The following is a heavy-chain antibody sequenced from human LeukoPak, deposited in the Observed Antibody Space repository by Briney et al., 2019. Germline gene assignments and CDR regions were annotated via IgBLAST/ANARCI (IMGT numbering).Heavy chain of an antibody. Sequence: PGGSLRLSCAASGFTFSSYAMSWVRQAPGKGLEWVSAISGSGGSTYYADSVKGRFTISRDNSKNTLYLQMNSLRAEDTAVYYCAKDLLGELSPTTLDYWGQGTLVTVSS. V-gene: IGHV3-23*01. D-gene: IGHD3-10*01. CDR2: ISGSGGST. CDR1: GFTFSSYA. CDR3: AKDLLGELSPTTLDY. J-gene: IGHJ4*02.